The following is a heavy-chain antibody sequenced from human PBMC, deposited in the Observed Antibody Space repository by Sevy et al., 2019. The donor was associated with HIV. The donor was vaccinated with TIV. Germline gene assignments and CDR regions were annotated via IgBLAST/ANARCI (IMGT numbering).Heavy chain of an antibody. CDR2: ISDDANYK. CDR3: ARHWTLDY. J-gene: IGHJ4*02. Sequence: GVSLRLSCAASGFTFNTFPMHWVRQSPGKGLECLAVISDDANYKNYAESVKGRFTISRDNSKNTLYLQMNSLKVEDTAVYFCARHWTLDYWGQGALVTVSS. D-gene: IGHD3-3*01. V-gene: IGHV3-30*04. CDR1: GFTFNTFP.